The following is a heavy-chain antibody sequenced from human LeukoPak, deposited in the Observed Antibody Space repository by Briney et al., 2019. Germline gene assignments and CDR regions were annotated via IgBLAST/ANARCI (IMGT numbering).Heavy chain of an antibody. D-gene: IGHD5-12*01. Sequence: GGSLRLSCAASGFSISDHFMSWVRQAPGKAPEWVSYITPEKTVHYLDSVKGRFTISRDNAKNSLYLQMNSLRAEDTAVYYCARVPGGYDTLSDYWGQGTLVTVSS. CDR3: ARVPGGYDTLSDY. CDR2: ITPEKTV. V-gene: IGHV3-11*01. J-gene: IGHJ4*02. CDR1: GFSISDHF.